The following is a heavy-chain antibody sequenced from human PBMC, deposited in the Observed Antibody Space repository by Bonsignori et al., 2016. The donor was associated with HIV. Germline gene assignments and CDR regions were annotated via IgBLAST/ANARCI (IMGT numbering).Heavy chain of an antibody. D-gene: IGHD3-10*01. V-gene: IGHV3-7*01. J-gene: IGHJ4*02. CDR3: ASPRFGY. Sequence: EVQLVESGGGLVQPGGSLRLSCAASGFTFSTYWMTWVRQAPGKGLEWVATMNQGGSEKYYVDSVKGRFTISRDNSENSLYLQMNSLRVEDTAVYYCASPRFGYWGQGTLATVS. CDR2: MNQGGSEK. CDR1: GFTFSTYW.